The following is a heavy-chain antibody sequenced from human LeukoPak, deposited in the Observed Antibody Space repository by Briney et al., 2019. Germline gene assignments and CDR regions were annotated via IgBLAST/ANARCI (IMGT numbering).Heavy chain of an antibody. CDR2: ISWNSGSI. V-gene: IGHV3-9*01. Sequence: SLRLSCAASGFTFSSYAMSWVRQAPGKGLEWVSGISWNSGSIGYADSVKGRFTISRDNAKNSLYLQMNSLRAEDTALYYCAKGLEAIGYWGQGTLVTVSS. CDR3: AKGLEAIGY. D-gene: IGHD3-16*01. J-gene: IGHJ4*02. CDR1: GFTFSSYA.